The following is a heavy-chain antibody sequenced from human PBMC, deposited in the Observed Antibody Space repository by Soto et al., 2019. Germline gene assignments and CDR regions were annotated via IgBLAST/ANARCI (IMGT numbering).Heavy chain of an antibody. Sequence: GGSLRLSCAASGFTFSSYAMSWVRQAPGKGLEWVSAISGSGGSTYYADSVKGRFTISRDNSKNTLYLQMNSLRAEDKAVYYGAKDEGSSGYDSGWFDPWGQGTLVTVSS. CDR1: GFTFSSYA. D-gene: IGHD5-12*01. J-gene: IGHJ5*02. CDR3: AKDEGSSGYDSGWFDP. CDR2: ISGSGGST. V-gene: IGHV3-23*01.